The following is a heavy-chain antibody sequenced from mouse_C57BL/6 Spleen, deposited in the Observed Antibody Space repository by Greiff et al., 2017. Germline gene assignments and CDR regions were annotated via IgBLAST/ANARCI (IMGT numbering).Heavy chain of an antibody. D-gene: IGHD1-1*01. CDR2: IHPNSGST. CDR1: GYTFTSYW. CDR3: TRGGNLRFPDY. J-gene: IGHJ2*01. Sequence: QVQLQQPGAELVKPGASVKLSFKASGYTFTSYWMHWVKQRPGQVLEWIGMIHPNSGSTNYNEKFKSKATLTVDKSSSTAYMQLSSLTSEDSAVYYCTRGGNLRFPDYWGQGTTLTVSS. V-gene: IGHV1-64*01.